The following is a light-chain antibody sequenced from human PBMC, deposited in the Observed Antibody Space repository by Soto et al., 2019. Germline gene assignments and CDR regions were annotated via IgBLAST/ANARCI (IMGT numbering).Light chain of an antibody. CDR2: EGS. CDR3: CSYASSRSFV. J-gene: IGLJ2*01. V-gene: IGLV2-23*03. CDR1: SSDVGSYNL. Sequence: QSALTQPASVSGSPGQSITISCTGTSSDVGSYNLVSWYQQHPGKAPKLMIYEGSKRPSGVSNRFSGSKSGNTASLTISGLQAEDEADYYCCSYASSRSFVFGGGTKLTVL.